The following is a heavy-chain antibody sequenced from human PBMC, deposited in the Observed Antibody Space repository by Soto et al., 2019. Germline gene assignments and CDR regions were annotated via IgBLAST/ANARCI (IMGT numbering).Heavy chain of an antibody. D-gene: IGHD6-13*01. J-gene: IGHJ4*02. CDR1: GFTFSSYW. CDR3: ARDRYSSSWYGGY. CDR2: IKQDGSEK. Sequence: GGSLRLSCAASGFTFSSYWMSWVRQAPGKGLEWVANIKQDGSEKYYVDSVKGRFTISRDNAKNSLYLQMNSLRAEDTAGYYGARDRYSSSWYGGYWGQGTLVTVSS. V-gene: IGHV3-7*01.